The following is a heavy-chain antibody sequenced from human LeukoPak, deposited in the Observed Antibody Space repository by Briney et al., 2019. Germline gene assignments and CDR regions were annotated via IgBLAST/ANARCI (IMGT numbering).Heavy chain of an antibody. V-gene: IGHV3-21*01. D-gene: IGHD3-10*01. CDR3: ARKVSGSYSLAGGKLVDY. Sequence: GGSLRLSCAASGFTFSSYSMNWVRQAPGKGLEWVSSISSSSSYIYYADSVKGRFTISRDNAKNSLYLQMNSLRAEDTAVYYCARKVSGSYSLAGGKLVDYWGQGTLVTVSS. J-gene: IGHJ4*02. CDR1: GFTFSSYS. CDR2: ISSSSSYI.